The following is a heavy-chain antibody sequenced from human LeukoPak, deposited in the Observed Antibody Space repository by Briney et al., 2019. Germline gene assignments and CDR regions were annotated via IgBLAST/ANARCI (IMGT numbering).Heavy chain of an antibody. Sequence: GESLKNSCKGSGYSFTSYWIAWVRQMPGKGLEWMGIIYPGDSETRYSPSFQGQVTISADKSISTAYLQWSSLKTSDTAMYYCARQGRIVVVTTTHDAFDIWGQGTMVTVSS. CDR3: ARQGRIVVVTTTHDAFDI. J-gene: IGHJ3*02. CDR1: GYSFTSYW. CDR2: IYPGDSET. V-gene: IGHV5-51*01. D-gene: IGHD2-21*02.